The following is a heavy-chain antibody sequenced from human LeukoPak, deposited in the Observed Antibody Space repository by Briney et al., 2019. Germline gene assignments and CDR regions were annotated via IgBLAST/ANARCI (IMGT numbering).Heavy chain of an antibody. V-gene: IGHV1-2*02. D-gene: IGHD2/OR15-2a*01. CDR1: GYTFTGYY. CDR3: ARLSMWTNGMDV. Sequence: ASVKVSCKASGYTFTGYYLHWVRQAPGQGLEWMGWINPHTNTTHYAQRSQARLTMTRDTSIRTAYLELRTLRSDDTALYYCARLSMWTNGMDVSGQGTTVTASS. CDR2: INPHTNTT. J-gene: IGHJ6*02.